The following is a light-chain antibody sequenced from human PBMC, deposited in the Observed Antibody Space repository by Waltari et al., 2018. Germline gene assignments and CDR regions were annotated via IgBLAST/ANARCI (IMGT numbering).Light chain of an antibody. J-gene: IGKJ4*01. Sequence: DIVMTQSPDSLDVSLGERATINCKSSQNVYYRSNNRNYLARYQQKPGQPPKLVLYWASVREFGVPDRFSGSGSGTDFTLTISSLQAEDLAIYYCQQYYSSPVTFGGGTKVEIK. CDR2: WAS. V-gene: IGKV4-1*01. CDR1: QNVYYRSNNRNY. CDR3: QQYYSSPVT.